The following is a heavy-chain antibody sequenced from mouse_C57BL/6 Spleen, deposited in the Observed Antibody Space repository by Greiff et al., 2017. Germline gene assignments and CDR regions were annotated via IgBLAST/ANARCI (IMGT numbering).Heavy chain of an antibody. CDR3: ARGYYGSSPGLAY. CDR2: IYPGDGDT. V-gene: IGHV1-80*01. CDR1: GYAFSSYW. D-gene: IGHD1-1*01. Sequence: VQLQQSGAELVKPGASVKISCKASGYAFSSYWMNWVKQRPGKGLEWIGQIYPGDGDTNYNGKFKGKATLTADKSSSTAYMQLSSLTSEDSAVYFCARGYYGSSPGLAYWGQGTLVTVSA. J-gene: IGHJ3*01.